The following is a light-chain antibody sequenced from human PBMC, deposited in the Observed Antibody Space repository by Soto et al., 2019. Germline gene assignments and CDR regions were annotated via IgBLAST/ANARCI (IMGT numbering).Light chain of an antibody. CDR2: GAS. CDR1: QSVGSN. CDR3: QQSFSPLTFGGGTPQLT. Sequence: EIVMTQSPATLSVSPGERATLSCRASQSVGSNLAWYQQKPGQAPRLLIYGASTRATSIPARFSGSGSGTEFTLTISSLQSDDFATYYCQQSFSPLTFGGGTPQLTFGGGTKVEIK. J-gene: IGKJ4*01. V-gene: IGKV3-15*01.